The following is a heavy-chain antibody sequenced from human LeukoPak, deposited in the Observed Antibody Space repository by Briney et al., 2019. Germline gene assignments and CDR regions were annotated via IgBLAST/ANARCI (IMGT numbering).Heavy chain of an antibody. CDR3: ARVEEEALWFGELLIIFDY. V-gene: IGHV3-7*01. Sequence: PGGPLRLSCAASGFTFSSYEMNWVRQAPGKGLEWVANIKRDGSEKYYVDSVKGRFTISRDNAKNSLYLQMNSLRAEDTAVYYCARVEEEALWFGELLIIFDYWGQGTLVTVSS. CDR1: GFTFSSYE. J-gene: IGHJ4*02. CDR2: IKRDGSEK. D-gene: IGHD3-10*01.